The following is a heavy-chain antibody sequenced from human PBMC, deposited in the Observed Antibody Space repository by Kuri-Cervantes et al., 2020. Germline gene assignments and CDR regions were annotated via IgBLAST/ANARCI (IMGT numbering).Heavy chain of an antibody. J-gene: IGHJ5*02. V-gene: IGHV3-23*01. CDR3: ARRMVRGVIRTRLNWFDP. CDR1: GFTFSSYA. CDR2: IGNNI. Sequence: GESLKISCAASGFTFSSYAMSWVRQAPGKGLEWVSTIGNNIYYADSVKGRFTISRDNSKSTLYLQMSSLRAEDTAVYYCARRMVRGVIRTRLNWFDPWGQGTLVTVSS. D-gene: IGHD3-10*01.